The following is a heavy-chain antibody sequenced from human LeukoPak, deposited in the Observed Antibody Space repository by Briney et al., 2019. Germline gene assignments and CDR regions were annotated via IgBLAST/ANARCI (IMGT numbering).Heavy chain of an antibody. Sequence: PGGSLRLSCAASGFTFSSYSMNWVRQAPGKGLEWVSSISSSSSSYIYYADSVKGRFTISRDNAKNSLYLQMNSLRAEDTAVYYCARDIDGDSVPDYWGQGTLVTVSS. CDR1: GFTFSSYS. D-gene: IGHD4-17*01. CDR3: ARDIDGDSVPDY. V-gene: IGHV3-21*01. CDR2: ISSSSSSYI. J-gene: IGHJ4*02.